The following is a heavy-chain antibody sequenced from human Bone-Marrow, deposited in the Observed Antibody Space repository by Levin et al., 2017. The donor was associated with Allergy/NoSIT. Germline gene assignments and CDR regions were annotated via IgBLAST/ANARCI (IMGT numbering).Heavy chain of an antibody. V-gene: IGHV4-59*01. CDR1: GVSINNYF. CDR2: IYSTATT. CDR3: ARAGDWESSVWYGNKDYAMDV. J-gene: IGHJ6*02. D-gene: IGHD6-19*01. Sequence: PSETLSLTCNVSGVSINNYFWTWIRQPPGKGLEWIGYIYSTATTSYNPSLKSRVTMSIDTSKNQIALKLSSVTAADTAVYYCARAGDWESSVWYGNKDYAMDVWGQGTTVTVSS.